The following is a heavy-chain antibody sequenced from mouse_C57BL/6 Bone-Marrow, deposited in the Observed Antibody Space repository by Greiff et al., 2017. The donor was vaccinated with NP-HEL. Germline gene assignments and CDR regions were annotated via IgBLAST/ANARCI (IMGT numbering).Heavy chain of an antibody. CDR3: ARRGIYYYGSSNYAMDY. Sequence: EVQLQQSGPELVKPGASVKISCKASGYTFTDYYMNWVKQSHGKSLEWIGDINPNNGGTSYNQKFKGKATLTVDKSSSTAYMELRSLTSEDSAVYYFARRGIYYYGSSNYAMDYWGQGTSVTVSS. J-gene: IGHJ4*01. D-gene: IGHD1-1*01. CDR2: INPNNGGT. CDR1: GYTFTDYY. V-gene: IGHV1-26*01.